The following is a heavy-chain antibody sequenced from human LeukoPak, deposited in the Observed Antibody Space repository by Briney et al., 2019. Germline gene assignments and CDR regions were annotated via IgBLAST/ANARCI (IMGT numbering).Heavy chain of an antibody. CDR3: ARGAGYYDSSASIDY. CDR1: GYTFTSFY. V-gene: IGHV1-46*01. D-gene: IGHD3-22*01. Sequence: ASVKVSCKASGYTFTSFYMYWVRQAPGQGREWMGIINPSGGSTSYAQKFQGRLTMTRDTSTSTVYMELSSLRSEDTAVYYCARGAGYYDSSASIDYWGQGTLVTVSS. J-gene: IGHJ4*02. CDR2: INPSGGST.